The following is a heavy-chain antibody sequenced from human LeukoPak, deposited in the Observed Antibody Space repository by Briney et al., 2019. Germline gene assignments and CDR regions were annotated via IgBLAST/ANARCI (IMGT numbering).Heavy chain of an antibody. D-gene: IGHD6-19*01. V-gene: IGHV3-30-3*01. CDR2: IPYDGSNK. J-gene: IGHJ4*02. CDR3: ARRRYSSDPYYFDF. Sequence: GGSLTLSCAASGFTFSSYAMHRARQAPGKGLEWVAVIPYDGSNKYYADSVKGRFTISRDNSKNTLYLQMNSLRAEDTAVYYCARRRYSSDPYYFDFWGQGTLVTVPS. CDR1: GFTFSSYA.